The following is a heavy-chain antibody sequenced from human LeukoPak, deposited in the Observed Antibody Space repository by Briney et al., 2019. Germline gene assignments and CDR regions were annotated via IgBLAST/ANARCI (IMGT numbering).Heavy chain of an antibody. V-gene: IGHV3-53*01. CDR3: ARGMSAVRYDY. D-gene: IGHD3-9*01. CDR1: GFTVSSNY. Sequence: GGSLRLSCAASGFTVSSNYMSWVRQAPGKGLEWVSVIYSGGSTYYADSVKGRFTISRDNSKNTLYLQMNSLRAEDTAVYYCARGMSAVRYDYWGQGILVTVSS. CDR2: IYSGGST. J-gene: IGHJ4*02.